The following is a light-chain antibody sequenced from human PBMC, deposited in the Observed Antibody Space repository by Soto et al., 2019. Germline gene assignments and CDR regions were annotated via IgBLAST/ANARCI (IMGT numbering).Light chain of an antibody. V-gene: IGKV3-15*01. CDR2: GAS. CDR1: QSVSSN. Sequence: EMVMTQSPATLSVSQGERATLSCRASQSVSSNLAWYQQKPGQAPRLLIYGASTRATGIPARFSGSGSGTEFTLTISSLQSEDFAVYYCQQYNNWPITFGQGTRLEIK. CDR3: QQYNNWPIT. J-gene: IGKJ5*01.